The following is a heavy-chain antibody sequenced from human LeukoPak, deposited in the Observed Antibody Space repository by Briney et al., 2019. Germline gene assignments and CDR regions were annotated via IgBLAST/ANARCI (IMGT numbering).Heavy chain of an antibody. CDR3: ARDSGSGSNDY. J-gene: IGHJ4*02. V-gene: IGHV1-3*01. Sequence: ASVTVSCKASGYTFTSYAIHWVRQAPGQRLEWMGWISAGNGNTKCSQNFQGRVTFISNTSATTAFMELSSLRSEDAAVYYCARDSGSGSNDYWGQGTLVTVSS. CDR2: ISAGNGNT. CDR1: GYTFTSYA. D-gene: IGHD1-26*01.